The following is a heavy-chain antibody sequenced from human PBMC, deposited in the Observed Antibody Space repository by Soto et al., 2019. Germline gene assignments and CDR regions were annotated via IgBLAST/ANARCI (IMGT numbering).Heavy chain of an antibody. CDR1: GCRLTSYW. J-gene: IGHJ6*02. D-gene: IGHD1-1*01. Sequence: RGGSLRRSGERSGCRLTSYWIGWVLQMTGKGLEWMGIIYPGDSDTRYSPSFQGQVTISADKSISTAYLQWSSLKASDTAMYYCARPYEVEPYYYGMDVWGQGTTVTVSS. CDR2: IYPGDSDT. V-gene: IGHV5-51*01. CDR3: ARPYEVEPYYYGMDV.